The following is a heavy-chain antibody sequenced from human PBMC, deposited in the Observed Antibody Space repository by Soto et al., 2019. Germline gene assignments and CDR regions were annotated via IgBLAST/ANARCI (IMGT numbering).Heavy chain of an antibody. V-gene: IGHV3-30*18. J-gene: IGHJ4*02. D-gene: IGHD5-18*01. CDR1: GFTFSAYG. Sequence: QVQLVESGGGVVQPGRSLRLSCAASGFTFSAYGMHWVRQAPGKGLEWVAVISYDGSNKYYIDSVKGRFTISRDNSKNTLYLQMSSLRAEDTAVYYCAKGFSYSVIDYWGQGTLVTVSS. CDR2: ISYDGSNK. CDR3: AKGFSYSVIDY.